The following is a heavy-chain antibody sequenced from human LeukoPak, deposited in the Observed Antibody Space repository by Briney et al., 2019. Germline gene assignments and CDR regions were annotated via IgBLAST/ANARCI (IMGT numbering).Heavy chain of an antibody. J-gene: IGHJ4*02. CDR1: GFTFSNYN. CDR2: ISSSSTYI. D-gene: IGHD4-23*01. V-gene: IGHV3-21*01. CDR3: ARDFGRWFLDY. Sequence: GGSLRLSCAASGFTFSNYNMNWVRQAPGKGLEWLSSISSSSTYIYYADSVKGRFTISRDNAKNSLYLQMNSLRAEDTAVYYCARDFGRWFLDYWGQGTLVTVSS.